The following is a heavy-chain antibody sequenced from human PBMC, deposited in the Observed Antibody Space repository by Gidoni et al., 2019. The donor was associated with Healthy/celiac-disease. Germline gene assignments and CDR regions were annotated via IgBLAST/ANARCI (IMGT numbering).Heavy chain of an antibody. Sequence: QVQLVQSGAEVQKPGASVKVSCKASGYTFTGYYMHWVRQAPGQGLEWMGRINPNSGGTNYAQKFQGRVTMTMDTSISTASMELSRLRSDDTAVYYCARELAETTPLSYYYYGMDVWGQGTTVTVSS. CDR2: INPNSGGT. CDR1: GYTFTGYY. D-gene: IGHD4-17*01. J-gene: IGHJ6*02. V-gene: IGHV1-2*06. CDR3: ARELAETTPLSYYYYGMDV.